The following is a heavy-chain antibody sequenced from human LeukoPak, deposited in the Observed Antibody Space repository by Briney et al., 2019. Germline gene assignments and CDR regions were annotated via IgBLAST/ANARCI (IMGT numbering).Heavy chain of an antibody. Sequence: SETPSLTCTVSGGSISSGSYCWSWIRQPAGRGLEWIGRIFTSGSTNYNPSLKSLVTISVDTSKNQFYLKLSSVTAANTPVYCCARLARRASFDYWGQGTLVTDSS. CDR1: GGSISSGSYC. CDR3: ARLARRASFDY. J-gene: IGHJ4*02. V-gene: IGHV4-61*02. CDR2: IFTSGST. D-gene: IGHD6-6*01.